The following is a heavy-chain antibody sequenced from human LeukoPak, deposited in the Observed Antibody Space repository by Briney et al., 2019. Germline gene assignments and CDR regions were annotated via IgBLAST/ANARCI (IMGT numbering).Heavy chain of an antibody. CDR3: IKDSVSPGYFGYGMDV. CDR2: ISGDSGKI. D-gene: IGHD2-21*01. Sequence: PGRSLRLSCAASGFTFDDYAMHWVRQAPGKGLEWVSGISGDSGKIGYADSVKGRFTIYRDNAKNSLYLQMNSLRDEDTALYYCIKDSVSPGYFGYGMDVWGQGTTVTVSS. CDR1: GFTFDDYA. J-gene: IGHJ6*02. V-gene: IGHV3-9*01.